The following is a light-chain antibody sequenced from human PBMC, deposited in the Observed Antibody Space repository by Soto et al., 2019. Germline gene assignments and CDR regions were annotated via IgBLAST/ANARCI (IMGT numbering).Light chain of an antibody. V-gene: IGKV1-39*01. Sequence: FQMTQSPSSLSASVGDRVTITCRASQSINTYLNWYQFKPGIAPKLLIFSSSNLQTGVPSRFSGCGSVTHFTLTFTRLQPEDSATYYCQQSYSTHCTFGPGTQVEI. J-gene: IGKJ3*01. CDR1: QSINTY. CDR2: SSS. CDR3: QQSYSTHCT.